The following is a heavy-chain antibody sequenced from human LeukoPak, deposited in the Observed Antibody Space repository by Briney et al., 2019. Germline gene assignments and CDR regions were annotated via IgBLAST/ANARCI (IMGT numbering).Heavy chain of an antibody. Sequence: GGSLRLSWAASGFTFSNYARGWVGQAQGKGLEWVPGISGSGDSTYYADSVKGRFTISRDNSKNTLYLQMNSLRVEDTAAYYCAKVRAPSGWFNSDYWGQGTLVTVSS. V-gene: IGHV3-23*01. CDR1: GFTFSNYA. CDR3: AKVRAPSGWFNSDY. CDR2: ISGSGDST. D-gene: IGHD6-19*01. J-gene: IGHJ4*02.